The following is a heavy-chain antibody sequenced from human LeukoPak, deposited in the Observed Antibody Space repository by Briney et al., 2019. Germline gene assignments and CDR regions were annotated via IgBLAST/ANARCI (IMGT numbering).Heavy chain of an antibody. V-gene: IGHV4-59*01. D-gene: IGHD6-19*01. CDR1: GGSISSYY. J-gene: IGHJ6*03. Sequence: SETLSLTCTVSGGSISSYYWSWIQQPPGKGLEWIGYIYYSGSTNYNPSLKSRVTISVDTSKNQFSLKLSSVTAADTAVYYCASGIAVAGTDYYYYYYMDVWGKGTTVTVSS. CDR2: IYYSGST. CDR3: ASGIAVAGTDYYYYYYMDV.